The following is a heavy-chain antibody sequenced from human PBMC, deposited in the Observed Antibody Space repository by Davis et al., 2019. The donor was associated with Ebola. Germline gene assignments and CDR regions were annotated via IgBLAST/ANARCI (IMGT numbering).Heavy chain of an antibody. J-gene: IGHJ6*02. CDR3: ARQDTNGMDV. D-gene: IGHD3-3*01. CDR2: IYYSGST. CDR1: GGSISSGDYY. V-gene: IGHV4-30-4*01. Sequence: SETLSLTCTVSGGSISSGDYYCSWIRQPPGKGLEWIGYIYYSGSTNYNPSLKSRVTISVDTSKNQFSLKLSSVTAADTAVYYCARQDTNGMDVWGQGTTVTVSS.